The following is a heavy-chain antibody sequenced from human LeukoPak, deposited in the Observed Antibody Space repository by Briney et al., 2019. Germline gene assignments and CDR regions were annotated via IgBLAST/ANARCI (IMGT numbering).Heavy chain of an antibody. V-gene: IGHV4-34*01. CDR2: INHSGST. J-gene: IGHJ4*02. CDR3: ARGRERIAAPAFDFDY. CDR1: GGSFSGYY. Sequence: SETLSLTCAVYGGSFSGYYWSWIRQPPGKGLEWIGEINHSGSTNYNPSLKSRVTISVDTSKNQFSLKLSSVTAADTAVYYCARGRERIAAPAFDFDYWGQGTLVTVSS. D-gene: IGHD6-6*01.